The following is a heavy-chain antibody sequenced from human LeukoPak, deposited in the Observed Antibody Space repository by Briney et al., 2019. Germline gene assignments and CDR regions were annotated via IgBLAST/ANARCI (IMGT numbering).Heavy chain of an antibody. Sequence: GGSLRLSCAASRFVVSTKYMNWVRQAPGKGLEWVSVIYSAGTTYYADSVKGRFTISRDYSKNTLYLQMNSLRAEDTAVYYCAKDQLGGLFDYWGQGTLVTVSS. D-gene: IGHD7-27*01. J-gene: IGHJ4*02. CDR2: IYSAGTT. CDR1: RFVVSTKY. CDR3: AKDQLGGLFDY. V-gene: IGHV3-66*01.